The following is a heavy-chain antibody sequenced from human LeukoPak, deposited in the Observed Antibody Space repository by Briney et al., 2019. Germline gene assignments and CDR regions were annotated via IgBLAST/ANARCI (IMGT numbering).Heavy chain of an antibody. D-gene: IGHD3-10*01. CDR2: IYPGDSDT. CDR1: GFNFINSW. J-gene: IGHJ4*02. V-gene: IGHV5-51*01. CDR3: VKSDGSAY. Sequence: GESLKISCKGSGFNFINSWIGWVRQMPGKGLEWMGIIYPGDSDTRYSPSFQGQVTTSADKSISSAYLQWSSLKASDTAMYYCVKSDGSAYWGQGTLVTVSS.